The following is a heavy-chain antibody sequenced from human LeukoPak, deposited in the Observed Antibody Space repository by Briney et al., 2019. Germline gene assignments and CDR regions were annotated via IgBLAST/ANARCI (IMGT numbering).Heavy chain of an antibody. Sequence: SETLSLTCTVSGGSISSSSYYWGWIRQPPGKGLEWIGSIYYSGSAYYNPSLKSRVTISVDTSKNQFSLKLSSVTAADTAVYYCARLRSSWGFDYWGQGTLVTVSS. V-gene: IGHV4-39*07. D-gene: IGHD3-16*01. CDR1: GGSISSSSYY. CDR2: IYYSGSA. CDR3: ARLRSSWGFDY. J-gene: IGHJ4*02.